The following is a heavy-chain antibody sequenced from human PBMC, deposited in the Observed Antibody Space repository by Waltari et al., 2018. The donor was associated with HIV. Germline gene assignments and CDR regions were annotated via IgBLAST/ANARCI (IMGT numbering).Heavy chain of an antibody. V-gene: IGHV3-30*01. CDR3: ATNSGSYRQGWFDP. CDR2: VIYDGSNE. J-gene: IGHJ5*02. D-gene: IGHD1-26*01. CDR1: GFSFSDYA. Sequence: QVQLVESGGGVVPPGTSLTLSCAASGFSFSDYAMHWVRPPPGKGREWVASVIYDGSNEDYADSVTGRFTVSRDNSKNTLYLQMDSLRPEDTAVYYCATNSGSYRQGWFDPWGQGTQVTVSS.